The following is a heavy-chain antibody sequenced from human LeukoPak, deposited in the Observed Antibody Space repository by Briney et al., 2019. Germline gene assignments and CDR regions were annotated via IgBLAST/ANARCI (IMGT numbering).Heavy chain of an antibody. J-gene: IGHJ4*02. D-gene: IGHD6-19*01. CDR1: GDSVSSNSAA. CDR3: ARAQTESGYSSGVNFDY. V-gene: IGHV6-1*01. Sequence: SQTLSLTCAISGDSVSSNSAAWTWIRQSPSRGLEWLGRTYYRSKWYYNYAPSVKSRITINPDTSKNQFSLQMNSVTPEDTAVYYCARAQTESGYSSGVNFDYWGQGTLVTVSS. CDR2: TYYRSKWYY.